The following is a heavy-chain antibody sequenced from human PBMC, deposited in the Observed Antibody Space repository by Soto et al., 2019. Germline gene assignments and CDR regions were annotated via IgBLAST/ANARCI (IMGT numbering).Heavy chain of an antibody. D-gene: IGHD1-26*01. V-gene: IGHV1-24*01. CDR3: ATGGPSYYYYGMDV. Sequence: ASVKVSCKVSGYTLTELSMHWVRQAPGKGLEWMGGFDPEDGETIYEQKFQGRVTMTEDTSTDTAYMELSSLRSEDTAVYYCATGGPSYYYYGMDVWGQGTTVTVSS. CDR2: FDPEDGET. J-gene: IGHJ6*02. CDR1: GYTLTELS.